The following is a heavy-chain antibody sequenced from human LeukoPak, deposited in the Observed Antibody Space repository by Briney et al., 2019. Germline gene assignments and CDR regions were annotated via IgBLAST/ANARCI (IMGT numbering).Heavy chain of an antibody. CDR2: IYHSGST. CDR1: GGSISSGGYS. CDR3: ARERYCSSTSCYSALGYYYGMDV. Sequence: SETLSLTCAVSGGSISSGGYSWSWIRQPPGKGLEWIGYIYHSGSTYYNPSLKSRVTISVDRSKSQFSLKLSSVTAADTAVYYCARERYCSSTSCYSALGYYYGMDVWGQGTTVTVSS. D-gene: IGHD2-2*02. V-gene: IGHV4-30-2*01. J-gene: IGHJ6*02.